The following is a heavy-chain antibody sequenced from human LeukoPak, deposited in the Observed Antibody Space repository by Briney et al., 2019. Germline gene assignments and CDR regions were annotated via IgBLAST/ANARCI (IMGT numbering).Heavy chain of an antibody. Sequence: GRSLRLSCAASGFTFSSYAMHWVRQAPGKGLDWVAVISYDGSNNYYADSVKGRFTISRDNSKNTLYLQMNSLRAEDTAVYYCVRASIIVPFGGLPSLPFNLWGQGTMVTVSS. CDR3: VRASIIVPFGGLPSLPFNL. D-gene: IGHD3-16*01. J-gene: IGHJ3*01. CDR1: GFTFSSYA. CDR2: ISYDGSNN. V-gene: IGHV3-30*04.